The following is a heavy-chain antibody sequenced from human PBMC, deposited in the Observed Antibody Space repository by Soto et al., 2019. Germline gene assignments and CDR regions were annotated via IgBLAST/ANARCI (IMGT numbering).Heavy chain of an antibody. CDR2: ISSSSSTI. CDR3: ARDPGKVVVVAATRRTDY. D-gene: IGHD2-15*01. V-gene: IGHV3-48*01. Sequence: HGGSMRISCASSGVTFNSYSMNWARQATGKGLEWVSYISSSSSTIYYADSVKGRFTISRDNAKNSLYLQMNSLRAEDTAVYYRARDPGKVVVVAATRRTDYWGQGTLVTVSS. CDR1: GVTFNSYS. J-gene: IGHJ4*02.